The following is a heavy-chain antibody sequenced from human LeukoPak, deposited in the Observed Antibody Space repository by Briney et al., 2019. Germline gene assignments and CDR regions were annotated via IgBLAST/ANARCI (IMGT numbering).Heavy chain of an antibody. CDR3: ARCGHDFWSGYMVDY. CDR2: ISSSGSTI. CDR1: GFTVSNNY. D-gene: IGHD3-3*01. V-gene: IGHV3-11*04. Sequence: PGGSLRLSCAASGFTVSNNYMSWVRQAPGKGLEWVSYISSSGSTIYYADSVKGRFTISRDNAKNSLYLQMNSLRAEDTAVYYCARCGHDFWSGYMVDYWGQGTLVTVSS. J-gene: IGHJ4*02.